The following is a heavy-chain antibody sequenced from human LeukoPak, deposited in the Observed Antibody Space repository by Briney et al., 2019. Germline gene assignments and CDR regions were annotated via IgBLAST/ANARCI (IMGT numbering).Heavy chain of an antibody. J-gene: IGHJ4*02. CDR2: INPNSGGT. CDR3: ARDLLEPVGY. Sequence: ASVKVSCKASGYTFTDYYMHWVRQAPGQGLEWMGWINPNSGGTNYARKFQGRVTMTRDTSISTAYMELSRLRSDDTAVYYCARDLLEPVGYWGQGTLVTVSS. CDR1: GYTFTDYY. D-gene: IGHD1-1*01. V-gene: IGHV1-2*02.